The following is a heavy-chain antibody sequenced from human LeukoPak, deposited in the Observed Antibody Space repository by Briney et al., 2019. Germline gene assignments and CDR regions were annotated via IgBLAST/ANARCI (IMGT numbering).Heavy chain of an antibody. D-gene: IGHD3-10*01. Sequence: SETLSLTCSVSGGSISSSSNYWGWIRQPPGKGLEWIGSIYYTGSTHYNPSLKSRATISAETTKSKFSLWMSSVTAAETAVYYCARGGKRSITMVRGDRTRYYMDVWGKGTTVTASS. CDR1: GGSISSSSNY. CDR2: IYYTGST. J-gene: IGHJ6*03. V-gene: IGHV4-39*07. CDR3: ARGGKRSITMVRGDRTRYYMDV.